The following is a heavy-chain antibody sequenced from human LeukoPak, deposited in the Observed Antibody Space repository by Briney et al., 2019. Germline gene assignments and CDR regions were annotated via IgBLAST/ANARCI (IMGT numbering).Heavy chain of an antibody. CDR1: GYSFLSYG. CDR2: INTNNGNT. V-gene: IGHV1-18*01. CDR3: ARKGCVGDCYLFDY. D-gene: IGHD2-21*02. Sequence: ASVKVSCKASGYSFLSYGINWVRQAPGQGPEWMGWINTNNGNTNYVQKFQGRVTMTTDKSTSTAYMELGSLRPDDTAIYYCARKGCVGDCYLFDYWGQGTLVTVSS. J-gene: IGHJ4*02.